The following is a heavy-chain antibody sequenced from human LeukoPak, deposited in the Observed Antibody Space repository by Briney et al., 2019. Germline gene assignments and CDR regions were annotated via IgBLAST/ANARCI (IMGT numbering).Heavy chain of an antibody. Sequence: GGSLRLSCAASGFTFSSYTMHWVRQAPGKGLEWVAVTSYDGNNKYYADSVKGRFTISRDNSKNTLYLQMNSLRAEDTAVYYCARRGELTIFGIITGNWFDSWGQGTLVTVSS. V-gene: IGHV3-30-3*01. CDR1: GFTFSSYT. CDR3: ARRGELTIFGIITGNWFDS. CDR2: TSYDGNNK. J-gene: IGHJ5*01. D-gene: IGHD3-3*01.